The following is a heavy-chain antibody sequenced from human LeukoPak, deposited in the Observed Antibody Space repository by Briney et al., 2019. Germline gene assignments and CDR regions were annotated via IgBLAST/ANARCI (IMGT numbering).Heavy chain of an antibody. D-gene: IGHD3-10*01. CDR2: IFYSGIT. CDR3: AREVVGITMVRGEDYYYYMDV. CDR1: GGSFSGYY. V-gene: IGHV4-59*01. J-gene: IGHJ6*03. Sequence: PSETLSLTCAVYGGSFSGYYWSWIRQPPGKGLEWIGYIFYSGITNYSPSLKSRVTISVDTSKNQFSLKLSSVTAADTAVYYCAREVVGITMVRGEDYYYYMDVWGKGTTVTISS.